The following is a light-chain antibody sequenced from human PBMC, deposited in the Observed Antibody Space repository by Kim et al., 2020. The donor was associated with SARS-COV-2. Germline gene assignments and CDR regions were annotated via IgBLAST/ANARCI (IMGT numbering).Light chain of an antibody. J-gene: IGLJ3*02. V-gene: IGLV1-47*01. Sequence: GQWVSMSCSGSSAGVGSHEVYWWQQLPGTAPTLLIYRNTQRPSGVPDRFSCSKSGTSASLAISGLRSEDEADYYCGTWDDSLSGQVFGGGTQLTVL. CDR1: SAGVGSHE. CDR2: RNT. CDR3: GTWDDSLSGQV.